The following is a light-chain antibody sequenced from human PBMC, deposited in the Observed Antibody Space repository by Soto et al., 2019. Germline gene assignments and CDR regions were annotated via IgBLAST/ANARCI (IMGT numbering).Light chain of an antibody. CDR2: RNN. V-gene: IGLV1-40*01. CDR3: QSSDSSLRGV. CDR1: SSNIGAGYD. J-gene: IGLJ2*01. Sequence: QAVVTQPPSVSGAPGQRVTISCTGSSSNIGAGYDVHWYQQLPGTAPKLLMYRNNNRPSGVPDRFSGSKSGTSASLAITGLQAEDEADYYCQSSDSSLRGVFGGGTKLTVL.